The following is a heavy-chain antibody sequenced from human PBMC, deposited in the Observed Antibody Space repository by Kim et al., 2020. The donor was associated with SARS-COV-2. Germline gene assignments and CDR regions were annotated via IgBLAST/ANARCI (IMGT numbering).Heavy chain of an antibody. V-gene: IGHV1-3*01. CDR1: GYTFTSYA. J-gene: IGHJ5*02. D-gene: IGHD3-22*01. Sequence: ASVKVSCKASGYTFTSYAMHWVRQAPGQRLEWMGWINAGNGNTKYSQKFQGRVTITRDTSASTAYMELSSLRSEDTAVYYCARDRRYYDSSGSIARLWWFDPWGQGTLVTVSS. CDR2: INAGNGNT. CDR3: ARDRRYYDSSGSIARLWWFDP.